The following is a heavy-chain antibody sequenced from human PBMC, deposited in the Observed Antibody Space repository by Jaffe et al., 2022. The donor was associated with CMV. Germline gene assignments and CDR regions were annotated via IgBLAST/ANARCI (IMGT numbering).Heavy chain of an antibody. D-gene: IGHD2-2*01. CDR3: ARVGAYCSTTKCYAYNYYIDV. CDR1: GFPFSYYE. J-gene: IGHJ6*03. CDR2: ISGSGSPI. V-gene: IGHV3-48*03. Sequence: EAQLVESGGGLVQPGGSLRLSCAASGFPFSYYEMIWVRQAPGKGLEWVSYISGSGSPIKYADSVKGRLTISRDNAKNSLFLQMNSLRAEDTAVYYCARVGAYCSTTKCYAYNYYIDVWGKGTTVTVSS.